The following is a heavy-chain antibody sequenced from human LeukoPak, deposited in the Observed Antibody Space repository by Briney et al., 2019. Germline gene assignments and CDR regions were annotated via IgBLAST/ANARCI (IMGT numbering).Heavy chain of an antibody. CDR2: IYHSGST. Sequence: SETLSLTCAVSGYSISSGYYWGWIRPPPGKGLEWIGSIYHSGSTYYNPSLRSRVTISVDTSKNQFSLKLSSVTAADTAVYYCARDYYDSSGPYYYYYMDVWGKGTTVTVSS. CDR3: ARDYYDSSGPYYYYYMDV. D-gene: IGHD3-22*01. V-gene: IGHV4-38-2*02. CDR1: GYSISSGYY. J-gene: IGHJ6*03.